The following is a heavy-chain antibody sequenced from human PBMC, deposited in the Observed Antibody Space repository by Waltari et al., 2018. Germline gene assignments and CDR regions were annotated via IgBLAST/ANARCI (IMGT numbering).Heavy chain of an antibody. CDR2: IFSGGST. CDR1: GFTVSSNY. Sequence: EVQLVESGGGLIQPGGSLRLSCAASGFTVSSNYMSWVRPAPGKGLEWVADIFSGGSTYYACAVKVRFTISRDNSKNTLYLQMNSLRAEDTAVYYCAARGGSWLPLYYYYGMDVWGQGTTVTVSS. V-gene: IGHV3-53*01. D-gene: IGHD2-15*01. J-gene: IGHJ6*02. CDR3: AARGGSWLPLYYYYGMDV.